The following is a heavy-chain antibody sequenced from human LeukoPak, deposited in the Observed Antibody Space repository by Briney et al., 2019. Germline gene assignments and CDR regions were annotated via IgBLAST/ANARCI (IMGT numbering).Heavy chain of an antibody. V-gene: IGHV1-69*13. J-gene: IGHJ4*02. Sequence: SVKVSCKASGGTFSSYAISWVRQAPGQGLEWMGGIIPIFGTANYAQKFQGRVTITADESTSTAYMELSSLRSEDTAVYYCARDGVYGDYGPYYSDYWGQGTLVTVSS. CDR2: IIPIFGTA. CDR3: ARDGVYGDYGPYYSDY. CDR1: GGTFSSYA. D-gene: IGHD4-17*01.